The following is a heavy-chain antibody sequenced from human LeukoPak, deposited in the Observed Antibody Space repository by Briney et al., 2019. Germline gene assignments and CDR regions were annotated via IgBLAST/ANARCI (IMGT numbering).Heavy chain of an antibody. D-gene: IGHD1-26*01. CDR1: GYTFTSLY. CDR3: ARDPSGSYTHFDY. CDR2: INPSGGGT. Sequence: ASVKVSWKASGYTFTSLYMHWVRQAPGQGLEWMGVINPSGGGTSYVQKFQGRVTMTRDTSTSTVYMELSSLRFEDTAVYYCARDPSGSYTHFDYWGQGTLVTVSS. V-gene: IGHV1-46*01. J-gene: IGHJ4*02.